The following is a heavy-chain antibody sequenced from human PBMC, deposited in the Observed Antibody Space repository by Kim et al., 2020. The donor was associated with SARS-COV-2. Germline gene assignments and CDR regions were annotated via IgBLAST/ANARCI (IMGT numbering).Heavy chain of an antibody. CDR2: IYYSGST. D-gene: IGHD1-26*01. Sequence: SETLSLTCTVSGGSISSYYWSWIRQPPGKGLEWIGYIYYSGSTNYNPSLKSRVTISIDTSKNQFSLKLSSVTAADTALYYCARGSGSYYWWGQGTLVTVS. CDR1: GGSISSYY. J-gene: IGHJ4*02. CDR3: ARGSGSYYW. V-gene: IGHV4-59*01.